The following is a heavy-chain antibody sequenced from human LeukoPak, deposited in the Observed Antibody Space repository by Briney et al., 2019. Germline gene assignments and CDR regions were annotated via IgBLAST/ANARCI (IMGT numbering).Heavy chain of an antibody. CDR1: GGSFSGYY. CDR3: ARARIAVAGPYGY. J-gene: IGHJ4*02. V-gene: IGHV4-34*01. Sequence: PSETLSLTCAVDGGSFSGYYWSLIRQPPGKGLEWIGEINHSGSTNYNPSLKSRVTISVDTSKNQFSLKLSSVTAADTAVYYCARARIAVAGPYGYWGQGTLVTVSS. D-gene: IGHD6-19*01. CDR2: INHSGST.